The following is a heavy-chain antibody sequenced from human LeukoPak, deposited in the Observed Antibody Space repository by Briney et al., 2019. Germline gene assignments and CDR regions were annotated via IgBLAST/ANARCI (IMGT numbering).Heavy chain of an antibody. V-gene: IGHV3-48*03. J-gene: IGHJ3*02. CDR3: ARESSAEAFDI. CDR2: ISSSGSTI. D-gene: IGHD6-19*01. CDR1: GFTFSSYE. Sequence: GGSLRPSCAASGFTFSSYEMNWVRQAPGKGLEWVSYISSSGSTIYYADSVKGRFTISRDNAKNSLYLQMNSLRAEDTAVYYCARESSAEAFDIWGQGTMVTVSS.